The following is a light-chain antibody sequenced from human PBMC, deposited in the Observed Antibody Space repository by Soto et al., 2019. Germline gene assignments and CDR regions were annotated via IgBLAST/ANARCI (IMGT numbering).Light chain of an antibody. CDR2: DAS. J-gene: IGKJ1*01. CDR3: QQYTSYSWT. CDR1: QSINSW. V-gene: IGKV1-5*01. Sequence: DIQMTQSPSTLSASVGDRVTITCRASQSINSWLAWYQQKPGKAPQILIYDASTLKSGVPSRSSASGSGTEFTLIISSLQPDDFATYYCQQYTSYSWTFGQGTKVDIK.